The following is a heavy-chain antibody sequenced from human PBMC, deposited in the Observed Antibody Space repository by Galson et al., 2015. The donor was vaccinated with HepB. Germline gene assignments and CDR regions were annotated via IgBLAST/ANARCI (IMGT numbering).Heavy chain of an antibody. Sequence: SLRLSCAASGFTVSSNYMSWVRQAPGKGLEWVAVISYDGSNKYYADSVKGRFTISRDNSKNTLYLQMNSLRAEDTAVYYCARAGFDLWGRGTLVTVSS. J-gene: IGHJ2*01. CDR1: GFTVSSNY. V-gene: IGHV3-30*03. CDR2: ISYDGSNK. CDR3: ARAGFDL.